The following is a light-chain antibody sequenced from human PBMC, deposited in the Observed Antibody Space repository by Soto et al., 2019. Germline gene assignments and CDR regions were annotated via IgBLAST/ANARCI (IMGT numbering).Light chain of an antibody. CDR3: QQFNSTLH. V-gene: IGKV1-13*02. Sequence: AIQLTQSPSSLSASVGDRVTITCRASQGISSALAWYQQKPGKAPKLLIYDASSLESGVPSRFSGSGSGTDFTLTISSLQPEDFATYYCQQFNSTLHFGGGTKVEIK. J-gene: IGKJ4*01. CDR1: QGISSA. CDR2: DAS.